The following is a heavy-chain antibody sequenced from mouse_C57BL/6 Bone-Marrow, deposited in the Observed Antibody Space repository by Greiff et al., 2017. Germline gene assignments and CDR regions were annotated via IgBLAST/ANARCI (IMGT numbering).Heavy chain of an antibody. CDR1: GYTFTGYW. CDR3: ARERGFIEGFDY. V-gene: IGHV1-9*01. CDR2: ILTGGNST. Sequence: QVQLQQSGAELMQPGASVKLSCTATGYTFTGYWIEWVKQRPGHGLEWIGEILTGGNSTNYKEKIKGKATFTADTSSNTAYMQLSSLATEDSAIYYCARERGFIEGFDYWGQGTTLTVSA. J-gene: IGHJ2*01. D-gene: IGHD1-1*01.